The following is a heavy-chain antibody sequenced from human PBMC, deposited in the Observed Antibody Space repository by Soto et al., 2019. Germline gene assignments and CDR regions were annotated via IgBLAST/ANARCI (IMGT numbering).Heavy chain of an antibody. CDR1: GFTFSNYW. J-gene: IGHJ4*02. V-gene: IGHV3-7*01. CDR2: IKEDGSAT. CDR3: ARDAPLYSXGXTYYWGFDX. Sequence: EVQLVESGGGLVQPGGSLRLSCAASGFTFSNYWMSWVRQAPGKGLEWVADIKEDGSATYFVDSLKGRFTISRDNTKNSLYLQMNSLRAEDTAXYYCARDAPLYSXGXTYYWGFDXXXQXTLVTVSS. D-gene: IGHD2-15*01.